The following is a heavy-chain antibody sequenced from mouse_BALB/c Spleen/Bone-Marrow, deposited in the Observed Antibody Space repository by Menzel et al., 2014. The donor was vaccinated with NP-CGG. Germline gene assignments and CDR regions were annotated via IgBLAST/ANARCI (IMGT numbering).Heavy chain of an antibody. CDR2: IYPEDGDT. D-gene: IGHD2-1*01. CDR3: ERGVYGNYWYFDD. Sequence: VQLQQSGAELVRPGSSVKISCKASGYAFTSYWMNWVKQRPGQGLEWIGLIYPEDGDTTYNGKFKGKATLTIDKSSTTECTQLSSVKSEDSAVYFCERGVYGNYWYFDDWGAGTTVTVSS. CDR1: GYAFTSYW. V-gene: IGHV1-80*01. J-gene: IGHJ1*01.